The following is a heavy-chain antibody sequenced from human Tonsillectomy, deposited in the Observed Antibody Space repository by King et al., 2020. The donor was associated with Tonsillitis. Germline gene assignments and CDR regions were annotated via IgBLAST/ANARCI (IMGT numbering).Heavy chain of an antibody. J-gene: IGHJ4*02. CDR1: GGSISSSSYY. Sequence: QLQESGPGLVKPSETLSLTCTVSGGSISSSSYYWGWIRQPPGKGLEWIGSIYYSGSTYYNPSLKSRVTISVDPSQNQFSLKLSAVTAADTAVYYCASPGIVVAGTADYWGQGTLVTVSS. V-gene: IGHV4-39*07. D-gene: IGHD6-19*01. CDR2: IYYSGST. CDR3: ASPGIVVAGTADY.